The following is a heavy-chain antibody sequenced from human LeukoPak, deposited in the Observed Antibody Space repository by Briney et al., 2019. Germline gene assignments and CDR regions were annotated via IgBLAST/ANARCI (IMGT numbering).Heavy chain of an antibody. V-gene: IGHV1-2*02. CDR3: ARGYYYDSSGYYYVFFGSANYWFDP. Sequence: ASVKVSCKASGFTFIDYFIHWVRQVPGQGLEWMGWINPRSGGTNYARDFQGRVTMTRDTSITTVYMQLSRLRSEDTAVYYCARGYYYDSSGYYYVFFGSANYWFDPWGQGTLVTVSS. D-gene: IGHD3-22*01. J-gene: IGHJ5*02. CDR1: GFTFIDYF. CDR2: INPRSGGT.